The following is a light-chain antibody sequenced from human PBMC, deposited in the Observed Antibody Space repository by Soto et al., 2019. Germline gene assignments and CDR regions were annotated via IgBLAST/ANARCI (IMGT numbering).Light chain of an antibody. Sequence: EIVLTQSPATLSLSPGERATLSCRASQTVSSSLAWYQQKPGQAPRLLIYDASNRATGIPARFSGSGSGTEFTLSIGSLQSEDFAVYYCQQYNDWPPTFGQGTKVDI. J-gene: IGKJ1*01. CDR2: DAS. V-gene: IGKV3-11*01. CDR3: QQYNDWPPT. CDR1: QTVSSS.